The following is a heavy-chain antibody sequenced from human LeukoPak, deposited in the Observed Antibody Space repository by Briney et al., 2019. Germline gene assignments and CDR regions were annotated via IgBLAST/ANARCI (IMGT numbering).Heavy chain of an antibody. D-gene: IGHD6-13*01. CDR1: GGSISSYY. V-gene: IGHV4-4*07. Sequence: SETLSLTCTVSGGSISSYYWSWTRQPAGKGLEWIGRIYTSGSTNYNPSLKSRVTMSVDTSKNQFSLRLSSVTAADTAVYYCARLTSSWYQDWYFDLWGRGTLVTISS. J-gene: IGHJ2*01. CDR2: IYTSGST. CDR3: ARLTSSWYQDWYFDL.